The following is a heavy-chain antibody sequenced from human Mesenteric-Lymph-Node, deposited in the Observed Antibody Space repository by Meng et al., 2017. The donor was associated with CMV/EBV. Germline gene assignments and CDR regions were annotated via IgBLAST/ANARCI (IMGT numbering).Heavy chain of an antibody. V-gene: IGHV3-48*03. CDR2: ISSSGSTI. J-gene: IGHJ4*02. Sequence: GGSLRLSCAASGFTFSSYEMNWVRQAPGKGLEWVSYISSSGSTIYYADSVKGRFTISRDNAKNSLYLQMNSLRAEDTAVYYCARGNQLLPDRRIYFDYWGQGTLVTVSS. CDR3: ARGNQLLPDRRIYFDY. D-gene: IGHD2-2*01. CDR1: GFTFSSYE.